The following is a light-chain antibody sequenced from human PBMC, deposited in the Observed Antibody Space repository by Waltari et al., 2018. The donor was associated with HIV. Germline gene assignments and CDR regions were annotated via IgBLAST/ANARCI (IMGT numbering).Light chain of an antibody. J-gene: IGLJ1*01. CDR2: RNK. CDR3: AAWDDSLSVYV. CDR1: RSNIGSNY. Sequence: QSVLTQPPSASGTPGPRVTISCSGSRSNIGSNYVYWYQQLPGTAPKLLIYRNKQRPSGVPDRFSGSTSGTSASLAISGLRSEDEADYFCAAWDDSLSVYVFGTGTKVTVL. V-gene: IGLV1-47*01.